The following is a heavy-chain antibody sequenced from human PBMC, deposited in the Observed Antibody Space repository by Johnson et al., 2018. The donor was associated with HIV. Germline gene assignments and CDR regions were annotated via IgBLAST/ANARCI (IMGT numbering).Heavy chain of an antibody. CDR3: ARGGARSSGYYSAFDI. J-gene: IGHJ3*02. CDR1: GFTFSSYD. V-gene: IGHV3-48*04. Sequence: VQLVESGGGLVQPGGSLRLSCAASGFTFSSYDMHWVRQAPGKGLEWVSYISSSGSTIYYADSVKGRFTISRDNAKNSLYLQMNSLRAEDTAVYYCARGGARSSGYYSAFDIWGQGTMVTVSS. D-gene: IGHD3-22*01. CDR2: ISSSGSTI.